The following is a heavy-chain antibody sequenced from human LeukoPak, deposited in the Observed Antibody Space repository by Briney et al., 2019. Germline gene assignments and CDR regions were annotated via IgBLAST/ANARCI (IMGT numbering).Heavy chain of an antibody. Sequence: PGGSLRLSCAAPGFTFDDYAMHWVRQAPGKGLEWVSLISGDGGSTYYADSVKGRFTVSRDNSKNSLYLHMSSLRTEDAALFYCAKDTIPYGRSYYYMDVWGKGTTVTVSS. CDR2: ISGDGGST. CDR3: AKDTIPYGRSYYYMDV. J-gene: IGHJ6*03. CDR1: GFTFDDYA. D-gene: IGHD3-10*01. V-gene: IGHV3-43*02.